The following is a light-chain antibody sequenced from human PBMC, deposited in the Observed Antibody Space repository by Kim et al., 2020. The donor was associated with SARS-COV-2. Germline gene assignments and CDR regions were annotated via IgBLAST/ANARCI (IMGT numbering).Light chain of an antibody. J-gene: IGLJ2*01. V-gene: IGLV2-23*02. CDR1: SNNVGSSDL. Sequence: SITISCGATSNNVGSSDLVSCRQQHPGKAPKLMIYEVSKPPSGVSNRFSGSKSGNTASLTISGLQAEDEDDDYCCSYAGSSTPVVFGGGTQLTVL. CDR2: EVS. CDR3: CSYAGSSTPVV.